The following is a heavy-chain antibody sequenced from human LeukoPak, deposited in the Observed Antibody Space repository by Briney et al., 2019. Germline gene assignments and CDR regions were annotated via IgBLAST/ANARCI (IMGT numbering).Heavy chain of an antibody. V-gene: IGHV4-39*07. CDR2: IYYSGST. Sequence: PSETLSLTCTVSGGSISSSSYYWGWIRQPPGKGLEWIGSIYYSGSTYYNPSLKSRVTISVDTSKNQFSLKLSSVTAADTAVYYCARDLILWFGEGGFDYWGQGTLVTVSS. D-gene: IGHD3-10*01. J-gene: IGHJ4*02. CDR1: GGSISSSSYY. CDR3: ARDLILWFGEGGFDY.